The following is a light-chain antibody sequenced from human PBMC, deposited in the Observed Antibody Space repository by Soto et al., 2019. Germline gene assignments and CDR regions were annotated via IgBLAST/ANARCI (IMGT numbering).Light chain of an antibody. CDR2: DAS. Sequence: ETELTQSPATLTLSPGERPTLSCRASQTISSYLLWYQQKPGQAPRLLIYDASNRATGIPARFSGSGSETDFTLTISSLEPEDFAVYYCQHRMNWPLTFGQGTRLEIK. CDR1: QTISSY. J-gene: IGKJ5*01. CDR3: QHRMNWPLT. V-gene: IGKV3-11*01.